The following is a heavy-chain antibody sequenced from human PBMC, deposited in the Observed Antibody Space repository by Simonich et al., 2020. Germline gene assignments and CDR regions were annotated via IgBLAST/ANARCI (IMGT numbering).Heavy chain of an antibody. CDR2: LSSSSSYI. CDR3: ARWIAVAGTGAYGMDV. V-gene: IGHV3-21*01. J-gene: IGHJ6*02. CDR1: GFTFSSYS. D-gene: IGHD6-19*01. Sequence: EVQLVESGGGLVKPGGSLRLSCAASGFTFSSYSMNWVRQAPWKGMEWVSSLSSSSSYIYYSDSVKGRFTISRDNAKNSLYLQMNSLRAEDTAVYYCARWIAVAGTGAYGMDVWGQGTTVTVSS.